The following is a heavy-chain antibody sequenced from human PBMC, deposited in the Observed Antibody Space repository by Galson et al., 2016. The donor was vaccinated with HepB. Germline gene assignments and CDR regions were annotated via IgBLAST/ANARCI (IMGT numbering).Heavy chain of an antibody. CDR1: GFTFSSYW. CDR2: IDSDGITT. V-gene: IGHV3-74*01. Sequence: SLRLSCAASGFTFSSYWMHWVRQAPGKGLVWVSRIDSDGITTAYADSVKGRFTISRDNAKNTRYLQMNSLSAEDTAVYYCATGGGRRSKYYGMDVWGHGTMVTVSS. CDR3: ATGGGRRSKYYGMDV. D-gene: IGHD1-26*01. J-gene: IGHJ6*02.